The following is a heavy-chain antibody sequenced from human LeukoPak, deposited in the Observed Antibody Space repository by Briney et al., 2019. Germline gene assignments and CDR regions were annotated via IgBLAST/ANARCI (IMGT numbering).Heavy chain of an antibody. D-gene: IGHD1-26*01. CDR2: IYYSGST. J-gene: IGHJ3*01. V-gene: IGHV4-61*05. Sequence: KPSETLSLTCTVSGGSISSRSYYWGWIRQPPGKGLEWIGNIYYSGSTNYNPSLKSRVTISIDTSKNQLSLRLSSVTAADTAIYYCATRSSGHYYGSAFDLWGQGTMVTVSS. CDR3: ATRSSGHYYGSAFDL. CDR1: GGSISSRSYY.